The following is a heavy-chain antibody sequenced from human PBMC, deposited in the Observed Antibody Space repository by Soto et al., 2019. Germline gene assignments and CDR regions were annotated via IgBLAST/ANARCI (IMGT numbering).Heavy chain of an antibody. Sequence: GGSLRLSCAASGFTVSINYMSWVRQAPGKGLEWVSVIYSGGSTYYADSVKGRFTISRDNSKNTLYLQMNSLRAEDTTVYYCAGLYYDFWSGYPSPVYWGQGTLVTVSS. J-gene: IGHJ4*02. D-gene: IGHD3-3*01. CDR3: AGLYYDFWSGYPSPVY. CDR1: GFTVSINY. CDR2: IYSGGST. V-gene: IGHV3-66*04.